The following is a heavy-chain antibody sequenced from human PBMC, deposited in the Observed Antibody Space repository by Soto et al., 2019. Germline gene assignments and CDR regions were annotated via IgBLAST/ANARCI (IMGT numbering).Heavy chain of an antibody. CDR3: ASTYSTSWYWFDP. D-gene: IGHD6-13*01. Sequence: QVTVKESGPVLVKPTETLTLTCTVSGFSLSNAGLGVSWIRQPPGKALEWLAYIFSNDEKSYSTSLKSRLTISTDTSKSQVVLTMTNMDPVDTATYYCASTYSTSWYWFDPWGQGTLVTVSS. CDR2: IFSNDEK. CDR1: GFSLSNAGLG. V-gene: IGHV2-26*04. J-gene: IGHJ5*02.